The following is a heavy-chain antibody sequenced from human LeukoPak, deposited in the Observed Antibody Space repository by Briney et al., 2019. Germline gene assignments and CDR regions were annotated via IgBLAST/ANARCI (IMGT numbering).Heavy chain of an antibody. V-gene: IGHV3-21*01. D-gene: IGHD5-18*01. J-gene: IGHJ4*02. CDR2: ISSSSSDK. Sequence: PGGSLRLSCAASGFTFSSYTMNWVRQAPGKGLEWLSSISSSSSDKYFADSVKGRFTISRDNAKKSLYLQMNSLRVEDTTVYYCARVGPSYGYVDYWGQGTLVTVSS. CDR1: GFTFSSYT. CDR3: ARVGPSYGYVDY.